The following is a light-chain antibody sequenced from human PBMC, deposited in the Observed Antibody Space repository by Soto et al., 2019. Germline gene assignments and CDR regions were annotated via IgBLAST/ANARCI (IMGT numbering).Light chain of an antibody. J-gene: IGKJ3*01. CDR3: QQYYNTPLT. V-gene: IGKV4-1*01. CDR1: QSVLYSSNNKNY. CDR2: WAS. Sequence: DIVMTQSPDSLTVSLGERATINCKSSQSVLYSSNNKNYLSWYQQKPGQPPKLLIYWASTRESGVPDRFSGSGFGTDFTLTISSLQAEDVAVYYCQQYYNTPLTFGPGTKVDIK.